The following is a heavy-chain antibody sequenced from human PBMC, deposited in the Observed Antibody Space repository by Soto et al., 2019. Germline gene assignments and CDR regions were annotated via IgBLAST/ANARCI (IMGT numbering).Heavy chain of an antibody. D-gene: IGHD3-10*01. CDR2: IYYGGST. V-gene: IGHV4-30-4*01. CDR3: ARVGSGSYYNLKNSLFAY. Sequence: SETLSLTCSVSGASATSPEHYWTWIRQSPGKGLEWIGYIYYGGSTVYNPSLKGRSTVSLDTSKNQFSLNLTSVTAADTAVYYWARVGSGSYYNLKNSLFAYWGQGPLVTVPS. J-gene: IGHJ4*02. CDR1: GASATSPEHY.